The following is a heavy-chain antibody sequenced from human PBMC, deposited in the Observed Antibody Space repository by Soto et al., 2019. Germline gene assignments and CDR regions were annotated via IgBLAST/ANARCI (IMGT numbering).Heavy chain of an antibody. V-gene: IGHV4-31*03. J-gene: IGHJ6*02. Sequence: SETLSLTCTASGGSISSGGYYWSWIRQHPGKGLEWIGYIYYSGSTYYNPSLKSRVTISVDTSKNQFSLKLSSVTAADTAVYYCARTPGVLWFGTYGMDVWGQGTTVTVSS. CDR2: IYYSGST. D-gene: IGHD3-10*01. CDR3: ARTPGVLWFGTYGMDV. CDR1: GGSISSGGYY.